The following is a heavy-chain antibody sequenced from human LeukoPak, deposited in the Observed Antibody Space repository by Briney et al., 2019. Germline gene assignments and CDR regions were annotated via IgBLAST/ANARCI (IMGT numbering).Heavy chain of an antibody. V-gene: IGHV3-30*04. CDR2: ISYDGSNK. J-gene: IGHJ4*02. D-gene: IGHD3-9*01. CDR3: ASWRYFDWLSYFDY. Sequence: GRSLRLSCAASGFTFSSYAMHWVRQAPGKGLEWVAVISYDGSNKYYADSVKGRFTISRDNSKNTLYLQVNSLRAEDTAVYYCASWRYFDWLSYFDYWGQGTLVTVSS. CDR1: GFTFSSYA.